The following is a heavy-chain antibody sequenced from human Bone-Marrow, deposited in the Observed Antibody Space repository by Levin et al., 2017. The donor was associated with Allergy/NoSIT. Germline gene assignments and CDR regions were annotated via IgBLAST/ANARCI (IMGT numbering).Heavy chain of an antibody. V-gene: IGHV3-74*01. D-gene: IGHD4-23*01. Sequence: GGSLRLSCAASGVTFSGYWMHWVRRAPGKGLMWVSRINSDGSSTNYADSVKGRFTISRDNAKNTLYLQMNSLRADDTAVYYCARAPFGGFDYWGQGTLVTVSS. CDR2: INSDGSST. J-gene: IGHJ4*02. CDR1: GVTFSGYW. CDR3: ARAPFGGFDY.